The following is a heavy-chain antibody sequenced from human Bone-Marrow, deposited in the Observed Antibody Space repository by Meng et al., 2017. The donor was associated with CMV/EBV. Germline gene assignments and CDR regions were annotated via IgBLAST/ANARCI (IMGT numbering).Heavy chain of an antibody. V-gene: IGHV3-53*01. CDR3: ARGYSSSSRFLFNY. CDR2: IYSGGST. CDR1: GFTVSSNY. D-gene: IGHD6-6*01. Sequence: LSLTCAASGFTVSSNYMSWVRQAPGKGLEWVSVIYSGGSTYYADSVKGRFTISRDNSKNTLYLQMNSLRAEDTAVYYCARGYSSSSRFLFNYWGQGTLVTVSS. J-gene: IGHJ4*02.